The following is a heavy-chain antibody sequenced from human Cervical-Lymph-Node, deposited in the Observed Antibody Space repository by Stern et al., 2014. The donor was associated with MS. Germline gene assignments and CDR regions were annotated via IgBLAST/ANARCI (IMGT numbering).Heavy chain of an antibody. CDR3: ARGESTLTGYLRVYNWLDP. V-gene: IGHV1-46*01. CDR1: GYSFTTYY. J-gene: IGHJ5*02. CDR2: INTSSGVT. D-gene: IGHD3-9*01. Sequence: QVQLVQSGAEVRKPGASVKVSYKASGYSFTTYYMHWVRQAPGQGLEWMGIINTSSGVTSYAQKFQGRVALTRDTSTSTVHMELSSPRSEDTAVYYCARGESTLTGYLRVYNWLDPWGQGTLVTVSS.